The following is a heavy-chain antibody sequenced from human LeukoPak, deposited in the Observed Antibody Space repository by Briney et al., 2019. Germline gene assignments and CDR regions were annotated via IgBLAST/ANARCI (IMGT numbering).Heavy chain of an antibody. CDR2: ILGIGGRT. CDR3: AKGLSWSAGIAAAGPFYD. J-gene: IGHJ4*02. V-gene: IGHV3-23*01. CDR1: GFTFTSYA. Sequence: PGGSLRLSCAASGFTFTSYAMSWVRQAPGQGLEWVSTILGIGGRTNYADSWTGRFTISTDNSKNTLYLQMNSLRAEDTAVYYCAKGLSWSAGIAAAGPFYDWGQGTLVTVSS. D-gene: IGHD6-13*01.